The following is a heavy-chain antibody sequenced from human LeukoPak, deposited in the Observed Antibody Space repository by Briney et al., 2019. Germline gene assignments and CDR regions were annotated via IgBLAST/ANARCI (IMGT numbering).Heavy chain of an antibody. D-gene: IGHD2-21*02. CDR3: AKALGGYYYLDF. J-gene: IGHJ4*02. V-gene: IGHV3-30*02. CDR1: GFTFSTYG. CDR2: IRYDADNK. Sequence: PGGSLRLSCAASGFTFSTYGMHWVRQAPGKGLEWVAFIRYDADNKYYADSVRGRFTISRDNSKNTLFLQMNSLRAEDTAVYYCAKALGGYYYLDFWGQGTLVTVSS.